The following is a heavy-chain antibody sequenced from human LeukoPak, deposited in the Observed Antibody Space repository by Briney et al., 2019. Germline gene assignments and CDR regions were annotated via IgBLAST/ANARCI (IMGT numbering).Heavy chain of an antibody. D-gene: IGHD3-10*01. CDR2: ISLDGSTE. Sequence: PGGSLRLSCVASGFSLSNFQMYWVRQAPGKGLEWVSIISLDGSTEFYADSVKGRFTISRDTASNKMHLEMNNLRIEDTAVYYCMRDYMGWFDPWGQGSLVTVSS. J-gene: IGHJ5*02. CDR1: GFSLSNFQ. V-gene: IGHV3-30-3*01. CDR3: MRDYMGWFDP.